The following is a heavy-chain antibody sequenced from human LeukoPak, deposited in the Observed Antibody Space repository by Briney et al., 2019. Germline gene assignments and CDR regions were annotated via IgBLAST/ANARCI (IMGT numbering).Heavy chain of an antibody. CDR3: AKDVCTSPRCLLYFDS. CDR2: ISGFNT. CDR1: GFAYSNYA. Sequence: PGGSLRLSCTTSGFAYSNYAMNWVRHAPGKAPEGVSGISGFNTYYADSVKGRFTIFRDNSKNVLYLQMDRLRAEDTAVYSCAKDVCTSPRCLLYFDSWGQGTLVTVSS. V-gene: IGHV3-23*01. D-gene: IGHD2-8*01. J-gene: IGHJ4*02.